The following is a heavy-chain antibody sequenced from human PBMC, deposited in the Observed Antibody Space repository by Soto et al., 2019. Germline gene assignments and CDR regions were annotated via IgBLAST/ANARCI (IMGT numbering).Heavy chain of an antibody. CDR1: GGSISSGGYS. V-gene: IGHV4-30-2*03. CDR3: YYYGMDV. J-gene: IGHJ6*02. CDR2: IYYSGST. Sequence: PSETLSLTCAVSGGSISSGGYSWSWIRQPPGKGLEWIGSIYYSGSTYYNPSLKSRVTISVDTSKNQFSLKLSSVTAADTAVYYCYYYGMDVWGQGTTVTVSS.